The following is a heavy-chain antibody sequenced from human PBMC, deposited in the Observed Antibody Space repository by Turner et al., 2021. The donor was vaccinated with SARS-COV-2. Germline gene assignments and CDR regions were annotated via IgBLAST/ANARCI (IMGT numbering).Heavy chain of an antibody. D-gene: IGHD3-16*01. V-gene: IGHV3-30-3*01. CDR3: ARDGGGMLRT. Sequence: QVQLVESGGGVVQPGRSLRRSCAASGFTFSSYAMHWVRQAPGKGLEWVALISYDGSNKYYADSVKGRFTISRDNSKSTLYLQMNSLRAEDTAVYYCARDGGGMLRTWGQGTLVTVSS. CDR1: GFTFSSYA. CDR2: ISYDGSNK. J-gene: IGHJ4*02.